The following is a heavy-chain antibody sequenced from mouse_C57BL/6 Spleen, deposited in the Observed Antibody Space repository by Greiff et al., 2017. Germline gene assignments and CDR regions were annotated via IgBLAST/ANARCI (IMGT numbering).Heavy chain of an antibody. J-gene: IGHJ4*01. CDR2: ISGGGGNT. Sequence: DVMLVESGGGLVKPGGSLKLSCAASGFTFSSYTMSWVRQTPEKRLEWVATISGGGGNTYYPDSVKGRFTISRDNAKNTLYLQMSSLRSEDTALYYCARQLRPYAMDDWGQGTSVTVSS. V-gene: IGHV5-9*01. CDR1: GFTFSSYT. CDR3: ARQLRPYAMDD.